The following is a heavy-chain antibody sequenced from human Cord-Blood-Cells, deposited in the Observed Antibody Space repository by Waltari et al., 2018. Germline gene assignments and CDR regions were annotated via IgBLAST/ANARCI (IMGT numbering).Heavy chain of an antibody. D-gene: IGHD6-19*01. CDR2: NNHSGST. Sequence: QVQLQQWGAGLLKPSETLSLTCAVYGGSFSGYYWSWIRQPPGKGLEWIGENNHSGSTNYHPSLKSRVTISVDTSKNQFSLKLSSVTAADTAVYYCAREWGSGWYGYWGQGTLVTVSS. CDR3: AREWGSGWYGY. V-gene: IGHV4-34*01. CDR1: GGSFSGYY. J-gene: IGHJ4*02.